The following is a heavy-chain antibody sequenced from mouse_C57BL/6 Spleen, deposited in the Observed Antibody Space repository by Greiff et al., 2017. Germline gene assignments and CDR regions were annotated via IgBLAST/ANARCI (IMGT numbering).Heavy chain of an antibody. V-gene: IGHV14-1*01. D-gene: IGHD1-1*01. CDR1: GFNIKDYY. CDR2: IDPEDGDT. CDR3: TTTVVDPYCAMDY. J-gene: IGHJ4*01. Sequence: EVQLQQSGAELVRPGASVKLSCTASGFNIKDYYMHWVKQRPEQGLEWIGRIDPEDGDTEYAPKFQGKATMTADTSSNTAYLQLSSLTSEDTAVYYCTTTVVDPYCAMDYWGQGTSVTVSS.